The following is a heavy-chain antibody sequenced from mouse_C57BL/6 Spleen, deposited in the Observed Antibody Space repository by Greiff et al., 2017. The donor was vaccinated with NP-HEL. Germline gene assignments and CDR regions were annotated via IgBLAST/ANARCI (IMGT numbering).Heavy chain of an antibody. CDR3: ASPYDSNGYFDV. J-gene: IGHJ1*03. Sequence: QVQLQQPGAELVKPGASVKLSCKASGYTFTSYWMQWVKQRPGQGLEWIGEIDPSDSYTNYNQKFKGKATLTVDTSSSTAYMQLSSLTSEDSAVYYCASPYDSNGYFDVWGTGTTVTVSS. CDR2: IDPSDSYT. V-gene: IGHV1-50*01. D-gene: IGHD2-5*01. CDR1: GYTFTSYW.